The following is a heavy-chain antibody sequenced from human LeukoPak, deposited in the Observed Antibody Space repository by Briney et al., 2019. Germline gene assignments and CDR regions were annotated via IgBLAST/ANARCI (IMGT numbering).Heavy chain of an antibody. CDR3: AKDGGSYLNWIDP. D-gene: IGHD1-26*01. CDR1: GFTFSSYG. J-gene: IGHJ5*02. V-gene: IGHV3-30*18. CDR2: ISYDGRSK. Sequence: PGGSLRLSCTASGFTFSSYGIHWVRQAPGEGLEWVAVISYDGRSKYYADSVKGRFTISRDNSKNTLHLQMNSLRAEDTAVYYCAKDGGSYLNWIDPWGQGTLLTVSS.